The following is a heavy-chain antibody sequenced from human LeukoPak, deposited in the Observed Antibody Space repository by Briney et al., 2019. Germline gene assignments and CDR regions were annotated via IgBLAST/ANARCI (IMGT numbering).Heavy chain of an antibody. D-gene: IGHD3-10*01. V-gene: IGHV4-59*01. CDR2: IYYSGST. CDR1: GGSITSYY. CDR3: ARGSVRGVTPFDY. Sequence: SETLSLTCTVSGGSITSYYWSWIRQPPGKGLEWIGYIYYSGSTHYNPSLKSRVTISVDTSKNQFSLKLSSVTAADTAVYYCARGSVRGVTPFDYWGQGTLVTVSS. J-gene: IGHJ4*02.